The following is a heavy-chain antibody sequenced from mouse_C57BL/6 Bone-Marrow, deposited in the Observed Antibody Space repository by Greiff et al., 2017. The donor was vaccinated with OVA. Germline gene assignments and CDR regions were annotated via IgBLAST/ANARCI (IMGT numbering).Heavy chain of an antibody. V-gene: IGHV5-4*01. CDR2: ISDGGSYT. CDR1: GFTFSSYA. J-gene: IGHJ2*01. Sequence: EVQLVESGGGLVKPGGSLKLSCAASGFTFSSYAMSWVRQTPEKRLEWVATISDGGSYTYYPDNVKGRFTISRDNAKNNLYLQMSHLKSEDTAMYYCAMGSYYFDYWGQGTTLTVSS. CDR3: AMGSYYFDY.